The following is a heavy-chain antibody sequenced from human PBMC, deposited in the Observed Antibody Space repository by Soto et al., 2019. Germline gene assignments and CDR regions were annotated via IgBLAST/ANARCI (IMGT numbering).Heavy chain of an antibody. D-gene: IGHD5-18*01. Sequence: QVQLQESGPGLVKPSETLSLTCTVSGGSISSYYWSWIRQPPGKGLEWIGYIYYSGSTNYNPSLKSRVTISVDTSKHQFSLKLSSVTAADTAVYYCARSDQYSYAPYYFDYWGQGTLVTVSS. V-gene: IGHV4-59*08. CDR3: ARSDQYSYAPYYFDY. CDR1: GGSISSYY. CDR2: IYYSGST. J-gene: IGHJ4*02.